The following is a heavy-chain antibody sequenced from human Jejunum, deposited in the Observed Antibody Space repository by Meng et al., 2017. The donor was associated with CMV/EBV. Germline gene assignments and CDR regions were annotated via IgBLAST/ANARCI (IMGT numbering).Heavy chain of an antibody. CDR2: IDPNTGNP. CDR1: GYTFTSYA. CDR3: ARDSPLDGYSLLDY. J-gene: IGHJ4*02. Sequence: QVQPVQAVFELQLPGASVKVSCRPSGYTFTSYAINWVRQAPGQGPDWMGWIDPNTGNPTYDQGFTGRFVFSLDTSVSTAYLQINSLRADDTAVYYCARDSPLDGYSLLDYWGQGTLVTVSS. D-gene: IGHD5-24*01. V-gene: IGHV7-4-1*02.